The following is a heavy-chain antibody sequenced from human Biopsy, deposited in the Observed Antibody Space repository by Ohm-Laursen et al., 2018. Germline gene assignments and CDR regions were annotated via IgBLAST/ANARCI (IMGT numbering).Heavy chain of an antibody. D-gene: IGHD4-23*01. CDR2: ISHTGYT. V-gene: IGHV4-59*11. CDR3: ARGSNEYGGLYFPH. CDR1: GGSFTGHY. Sequence: GTQSLTCTASGGSFTGHYWTWIRQPPGKGLEWIGHISHTGYTSYKSSLKSRVTISLDTSRKHFSLRLTSLAATDTAVYYCARGSNEYGGLYFPHWGQGTLVTVSS. J-gene: IGHJ1*01.